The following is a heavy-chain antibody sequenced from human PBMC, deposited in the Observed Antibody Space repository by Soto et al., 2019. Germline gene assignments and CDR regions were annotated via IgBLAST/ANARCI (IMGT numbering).Heavy chain of an antibody. CDR1: GFTFISYI. D-gene: IGHD2-2*01. CDR3: ARDPTSHCLDY. CDR2: ISSSSSYI. V-gene: IGHV3-21*01. Sequence: GGSLRVSCAASGFTFISYIMNWFGQSPGKGLEWVSSISSSSSYIYYADSVKGRFTISRDNAKNSLYLQMNSLRAEDTAVYYCARDPTSHCLDYWGQGTLVTLSS. J-gene: IGHJ4*02.